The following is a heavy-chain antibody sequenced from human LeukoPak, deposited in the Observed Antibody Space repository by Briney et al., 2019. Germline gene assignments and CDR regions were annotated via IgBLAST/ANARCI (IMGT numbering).Heavy chain of an antibody. Sequence: GGSLRLSCVASGFTFSDFWMTWFRQAPGKGLEWVANIKQDGSVRYYVDSVKGRFTISRDNTKNSLYLEMNSLRAEDTAVYYCVPLYACFDYWGQGALVTVSS. CDR2: IKQDGSVR. CDR1: GFTFSDFW. J-gene: IGHJ4*02. V-gene: IGHV3-7*01. D-gene: IGHD5/OR15-5a*01. CDR3: VPLYACFDY.